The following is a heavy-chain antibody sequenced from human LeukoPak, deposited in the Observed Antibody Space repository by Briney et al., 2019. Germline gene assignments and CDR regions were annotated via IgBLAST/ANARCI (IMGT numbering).Heavy chain of an antibody. CDR1: GFTFSSYW. J-gene: IGHJ3*02. D-gene: IGHD3-10*02. CDR2: IRGSGGRT. Sequence: GGSLRLSCAASGFTFSSYWMSWVRQAPGKGLEWVSTIRGSGGRTYYADSVKGRFTISRDNSKKTLYLQMNSLRAEDTAIYYCAKALFGDRRVGAFDIWGLGTMLTVSS. V-gene: IGHV3-23*01. CDR3: AKALFGDRRVGAFDI.